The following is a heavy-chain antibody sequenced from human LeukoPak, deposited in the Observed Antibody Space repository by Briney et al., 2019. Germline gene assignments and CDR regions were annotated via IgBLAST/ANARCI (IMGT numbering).Heavy chain of an antibody. D-gene: IGHD5-18*01. CDR1: GGTFSSYA. J-gene: IGHJ4*02. CDR2: IIPIFGTA. V-gene: IGHV1-69*13. Sequence: SVKVSCKASGGTFSSYAISWVRQAPGQGLEWMGGIIPIFGTANYAQKFQGRVTITADESPSTAYMELSSLRSEDTAVYYCARTTAMVTHYFDYWGQGTLVTVSS. CDR3: ARTTAMVTHYFDY.